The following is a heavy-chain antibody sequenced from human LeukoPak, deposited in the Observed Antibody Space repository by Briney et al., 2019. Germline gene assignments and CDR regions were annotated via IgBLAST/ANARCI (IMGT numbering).Heavy chain of an antibody. CDR2: TYYRSKWYY. Sequence: LSQTLSLTCAISGDSVSSNSAAWNWIRQSPSRGLEWLGRTYYRSKWYYDYAVSVKSRITINPDASKNQFSLQLNSVTPEDTAVYYCARFYYDTSGHGAFDIWGQGTMVTVSS. CDR3: ARFYYDTSGHGAFDI. D-gene: IGHD3-22*01. J-gene: IGHJ3*02. V-gene: IGHV6-1*01. CDR1: GDSVSSNSAA.